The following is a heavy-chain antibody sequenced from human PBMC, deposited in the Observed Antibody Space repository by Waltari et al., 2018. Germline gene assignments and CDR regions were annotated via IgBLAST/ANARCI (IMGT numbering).Heavy chain of an antibody. CDR1: GGTFNTYT. Sequence: QVQLVQSGAEVKQPGSSVKVSCKASGGTFNTYTTYWMRQAPGQGLEWLGKFIPIFGTTNYAQKFQGRVTITADESTTTAYLELSSLRFEDTAVYYCARGVQPYYYGSGSYSPWGQGTLVTVSS. CDR2: FIPIFGTT. CDR3: ARGVQPYYYGSGSYSP. J-gene: IGHJ5*02. V-gene: IGHV1-69*15. D-gene: IGHD3-10*01.